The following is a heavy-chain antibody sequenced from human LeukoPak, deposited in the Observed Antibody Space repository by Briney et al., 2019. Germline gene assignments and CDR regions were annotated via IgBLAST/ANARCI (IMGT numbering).Heavy chain of an antibody. CDR2: ISAYNGNT. D-gene: IGHD3-22*01. V-gene: IGHV1-18*01. J-gene: IGHJ4*02. Sequence: ASVKVSCKTSGYTFTSYGISWVRQAPGQGLEWMGWISAYNGNTNYAQKLQGRVTMTTDTSTSTAYMNLRSLRSDDTAVYYCAREVPYDTSRYYQPFDYWGQGTLVTVSS. CDR3: AREVPYDTSRYYQPFDY. CDR1: GYTFTSYG.